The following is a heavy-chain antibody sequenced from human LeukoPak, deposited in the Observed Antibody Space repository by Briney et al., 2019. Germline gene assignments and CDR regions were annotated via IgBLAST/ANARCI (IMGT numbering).Heavy chain of an antibody. CDR3: ARGDNSWYYFDY. V-gene: IGHV1-8*02. CDR2: MNPNSGNT. CDR1: GYTFTSYT. Sequence: ASVKVSCKAYGYTFTSYTINWVRQAPGQGLEWMGWMNPNSGNTGYAQKFQGRVTMTRNTSISTAYMELSSLRSEDTAVYYCARGDNSWYYFDYWGQGTLVTVSS. D-gene: IGHD6-13*01. J-gene: IGHJ4*02.